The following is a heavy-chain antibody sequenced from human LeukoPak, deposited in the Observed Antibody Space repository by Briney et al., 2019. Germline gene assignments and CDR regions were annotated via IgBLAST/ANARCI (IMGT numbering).Heavy chain of an antibody. D-gene: IGHD4-17*01. V-gene: IGHV1-8*01. Sequence: GASVKVSCKASGYTFTSYDINWVRQATGQGLEWMGWMNPNSGNTGYAQKFQGRVTMTRNTSISKAYMELSSLRSEDTAVYYCARVVTVTLRRRYYYYGMDVWGQGTTVTVSS. CDR2: MNPNSGNT. CDR3: ARVVTVTLRRRYYYYGMDV. J-gene: IGHJ6*02. CDR1: GYTFTSYD.